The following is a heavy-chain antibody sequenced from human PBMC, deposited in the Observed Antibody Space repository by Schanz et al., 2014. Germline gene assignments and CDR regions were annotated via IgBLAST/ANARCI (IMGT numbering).Heavy chain of an antibody. J-gene: IGHJ4*02. CDR3: ASSGAGYSSSWDFDY. Sequence: QVQLVQSGAEVKKPGASVKVSCKASGYTFTSYGLSWVRQAPGQGLEWMGKIIPVLNIATYAQKFQGRVTITADKSTFTAYMDVSSLRSEDTAVYYCASSGAGYSSSWDFDYWGQGTLXTVSS. D-gene: IGHD6-13*01. V-gene: IGHV1-69*04. CDR1: GYTFTSYG. CDR2: IIPVLNIA.